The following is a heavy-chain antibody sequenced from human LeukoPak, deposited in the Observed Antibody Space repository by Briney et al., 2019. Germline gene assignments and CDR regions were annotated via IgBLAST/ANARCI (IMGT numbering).Heavy chain of an antibody. V-gene: IGHV3-23*01. CDR3: AKTTYYYDSSGYYYPLSYSDY. CDR1: GFTFSSYA. D-gene: IGHD3-22*01. J-gene: IGHJ4*02. CDR2: ISGSGGST. Sequence: GGSLRLSCAASGFTFSSYAMSWVRQAPGKGLEWVAAISGSGGSTYYADSVKGRFTISRDNSKNKLYLQMNSLRAEDTAVYYCAKTTYYYDSSGYYYPLSYSDYWGQGTLVTVSS.